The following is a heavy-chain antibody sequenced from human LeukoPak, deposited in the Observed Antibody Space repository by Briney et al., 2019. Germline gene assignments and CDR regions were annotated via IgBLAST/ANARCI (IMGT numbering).Heavy chain of an antibody. D-gene: IGHD3-3*01. CDR2: ISSSSSYI. V-gene: IGHV3-21*01. CDR3: AKTRTIFGVVGYMDV. J-gene: IGHJ6*03. CDR1: GFTFSSYS. Sequence: SGGSLRLSCAASGFTFSSYSMNWVRQAPGKGLEWVSSISSSSSYIYYADSVKGRFTISRDNAKNSLYLQMNSLRAEDTAVYYCAKTRTIFGVVGYMDVWGKGTTVTVSS.